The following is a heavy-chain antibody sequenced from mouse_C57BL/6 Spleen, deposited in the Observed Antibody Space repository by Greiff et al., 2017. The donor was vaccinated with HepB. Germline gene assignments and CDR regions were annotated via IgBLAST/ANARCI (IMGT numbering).Heavy chain of an antibody. D-gene: IGHD1-1*01. CDR2: IDPSDSYT. J-gene: IGHJ3*01. CDR3: ARSRGSYGSSSFAY. V-gene: IGHV1-59*01. CDR1: GYTFTSYW. Sequence: QVHVKQPGAELVRPGTSVKLSCKASGYTFTSYWMHWVKQRPGQGLEWIGVIDPSDSYTNYNQKFKGKATLTVDTSSSTAYMQLSSLTSEDSAVYYCARSRGSYGSSSFAYWGQGTLVTVSA.